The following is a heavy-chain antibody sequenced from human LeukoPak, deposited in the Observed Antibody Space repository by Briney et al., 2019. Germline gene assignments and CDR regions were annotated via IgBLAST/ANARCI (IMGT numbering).Heavy chain of an antibody. J-gene: IGHJ4*02. CDR2: MNPNSGNT. V-gene: IGHV1-8*01. CDR3: ARGRYGSGSYPEDFDY. D-gene: IGHD3-10*01. Sequence: GASVKVSCKASGYTFTSYDINWVRQATGQGLEWMGWMNPNSGNTGYAQKFQGRVTMTRNTSISTAYMELSSLRSEDTAEYYCARGRYGSGSYPEDFDYWGQGTLVAVSS. CDR1: GYTFTSYD.